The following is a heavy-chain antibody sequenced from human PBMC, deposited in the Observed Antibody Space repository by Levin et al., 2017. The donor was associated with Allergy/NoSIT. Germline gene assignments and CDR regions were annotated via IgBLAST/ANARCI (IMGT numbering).Heavy chain of an antibody. CDR3: ARNRIIVSGGNDYYYGMDV. Sequence: GSLRLSCSVSGGSVSSGTYYWSWIRRPPGKGLEWIGYINYRGGTKYNPSLKSRVTISVDTSKNEFSLKLTSVTAADTAVYYCARNRIIVSGGNDYYYGMDVWGQGTTVTVSS. CDR2: INYRGGT. D-gene: IGHD5/OR15-5a*01. V-gene: IGHV4-61*01. CDR1: GGSVSSGTYY. J-gene: IGHJ6*02.